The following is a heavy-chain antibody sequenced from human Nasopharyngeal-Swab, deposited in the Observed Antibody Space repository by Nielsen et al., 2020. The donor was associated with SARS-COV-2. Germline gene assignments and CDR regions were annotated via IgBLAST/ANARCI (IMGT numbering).Heavy chain of an antibody. CDR2: LLPLFGSA. D-gene: IGHD3-22*01. J-gene: IGHJ6*02. V-gene: IGHV1-69*01. CDR3: ARDEGNYDSSGYYYAGYYGMDV. Sequence: WVRQAPGQGLAWLFCLLPLFGSANYAQKFQGRVTITADESTSTAYMELSSLRSEDTAVYYCARDEGNYDSSGYYYAGYYGMDVWGQGTTVTVSS.